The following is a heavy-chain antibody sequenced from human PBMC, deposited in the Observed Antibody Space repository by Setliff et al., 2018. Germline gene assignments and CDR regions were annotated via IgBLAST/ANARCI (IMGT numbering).Heavy chain of an antibody. CDR1: GYTFSSYA. D-gene: IGHD5-12*01. J-gene: IGHJ6*02. Sequence: GGSLRLSCVASGYTFSSYAIHWVRQAPGKGLEWVAVISYDGTITHYVDSVKGRFSISRDNSQNTLYLQMNSLSPEDTALYYCARDVATIPHYYYGMDVWGQGTTVTV. CDR2: ISYDGTIT. CDR3: ARDVATIPHYYYGMDV. V-gene: IGHV3-30*03.